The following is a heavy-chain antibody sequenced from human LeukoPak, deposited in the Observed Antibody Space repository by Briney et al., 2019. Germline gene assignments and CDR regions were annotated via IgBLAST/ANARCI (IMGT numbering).Heavy chain of an antibody. J-gene: IGHJ6*03. D-gene: IGHD4-17*01. Sequence: ASVKVSCKASGYTFTGYYMHWVRQAPGQGLEWMGWINPNSGGTNYAQKFQGRVTMTRDTSISTAYMELSRLRSDDTAVYYCARAPTVTTYYYYNYYMDVWGKGTTVTVSS. CDR3: ARAPTVTTYYYYNYYMDV. CDR1: GYTFTGYY. CDR2: INPNSGGT. V-gene: IGHV1-2*02.